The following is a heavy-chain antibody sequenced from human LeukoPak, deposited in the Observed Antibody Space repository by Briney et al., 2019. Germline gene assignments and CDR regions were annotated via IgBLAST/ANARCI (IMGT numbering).Heavy chain of an antibody. CDR2: ISSTSGYI. CDR1: GFIFTTYS. CDR3: ARDGGYCSGGSCNNWFDP. Sequence: GGSLRLSCVASGFIFTTYSMNWVRRAPGKGLEWVSSISSTSGYIYYADSVKGRFTISRDNAKNSLYLQMNSLRAEDTAVYYCARDGGYCSGGSCNNWFDPWGQGTLVTVSS. J-gene: IGHJ5*02. V-gene: IGHV3-21*01. D-gene: IGHD2-15*01.